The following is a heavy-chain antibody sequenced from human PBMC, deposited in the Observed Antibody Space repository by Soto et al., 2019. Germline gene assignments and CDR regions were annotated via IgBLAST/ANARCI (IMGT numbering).Heavy chain of an antibody. Sequence: GGSLRPSCAASGFTFSSYSMNWVRQAPGKGLEWVSSISSSSSYIYYADSVKGRFTISRDNAKNSLYLQMNSLRAEDTAVYYCARDVTHYYDSSGYQYYFDYWGQGTLVTVSS. CDR2: ISSSSSYI. CDR3: ARDVTHYYDSSGYQYYFDY. CDR1: GFTFSSYS. J-gene: IGHJ4*02. V-gene: IGHV3-21*01. D-gene: IGHD3-22*01.